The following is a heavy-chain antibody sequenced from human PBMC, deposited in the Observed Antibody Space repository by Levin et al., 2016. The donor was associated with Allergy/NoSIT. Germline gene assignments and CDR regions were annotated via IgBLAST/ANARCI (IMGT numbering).Heavy chain of an antibody. D-gene: IGHD6-13*01. CDR3: SKAVGYTGSWARGLSPNWFDP. Sequence: GGSLRLSCSASGFTFTAYAMTWVRQAPGKGLEWVSSISGSGTTTYYADSVKGRFTISSDSSKNTLFLQMNSLRAEDTAVYYCSKAVGYTGSWARGLSPNWFDPWGQGTLVTVSS. CDR1: GFTFTAYA. V-gene: IGHV3-23*01. J-gene: IGHJ5*02. CDR2: ISGSGTTT.